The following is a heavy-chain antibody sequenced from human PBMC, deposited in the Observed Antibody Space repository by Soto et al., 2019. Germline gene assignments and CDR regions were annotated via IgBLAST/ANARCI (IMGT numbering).Heavy chain of an antibody. Sequence: GASVKVSCKASGYTFTSYDINWVRQATGQGLEWMGWMNPNSGNTGYAQKFQGRVAMTRNTSISTAYMELSSLRSEDTAVYYCARGLRNYDFWSGPTPWHYYYYMDVWGKGTSVTVSS. D-gene: IGHD3-3*01. CDR1: GYTFTSYD. J-gene: IGHJ6*03. V-gene: IGHV1-8*01. CDR2: MNPNSGNT. CDR3: ARGLRNYDFWSGPTPWHYYYYMDV.